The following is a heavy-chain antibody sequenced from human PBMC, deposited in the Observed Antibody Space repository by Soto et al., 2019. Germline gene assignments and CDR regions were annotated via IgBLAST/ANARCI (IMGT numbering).Heavy chain of an antibody. Sequence: SETLSLTCTVSGGSISSYYWSWIRQPPGKGLEWIGYIYYSGSTNYNPSLKSRVTISVDTSKNQFSLKLSSVTAADTAVYYCARDLIQMTPYYYYGMDVWGQGTTVTVSS. CDR1: GGSISSYY. V-gene: IGHV4-59*01. J-gene: IGHJ6*02. D-gene: IGHD5-18*01. CDR2: IYYSGST. CDR3: ARDLIQMTPYYYYGMDV.